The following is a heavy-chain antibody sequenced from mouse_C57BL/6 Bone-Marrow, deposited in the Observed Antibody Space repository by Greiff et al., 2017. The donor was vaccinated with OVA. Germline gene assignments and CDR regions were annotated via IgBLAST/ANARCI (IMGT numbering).Heavy chain of an antibody. J-gene: IGHJ2*01. Sequence: VQLQQPGAELVRPGSSVKLSCKASGYTFTSYWMHWVKQRPIQGLEWIGNIDPSDSETHYNQKFKDKATLTVDKSSSTAYMQLSSLTSEDSAVYYCARSTTVVAEDYWGQGTTLTVSS. CDR2: IDPSDSET. D-gene: IGHD1-1*01. CDR1: GYTFTSYW. CDR3: ARSTTVVAEDY. V-gene: IGHV1-52*01.